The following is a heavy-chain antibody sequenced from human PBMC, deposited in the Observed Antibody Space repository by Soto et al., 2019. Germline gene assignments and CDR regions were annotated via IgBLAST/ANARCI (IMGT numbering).Heavy chain of an antibody. CDR3: AKDSHWAIISPTHDY. CDR1: GYTFTSYD. D-gene: IGHD2-2*01. V-gene: IGHV1-8*01. CDR2: MNPNSGNT. J-gene: IGHJ4*02. Sequence: ASVKVSCKSSGYTFTSYDINWVRQATGQGLEWMGWMNPNSGNTGYAQKFQGRVTMTRNTSISTAYMELSSLRSEDTAIYYCAKDSHWAIISPTHDYWGQGTLVTVSS.